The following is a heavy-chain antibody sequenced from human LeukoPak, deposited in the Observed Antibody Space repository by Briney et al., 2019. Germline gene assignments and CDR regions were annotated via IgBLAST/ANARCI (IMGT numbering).Heavy chain of an antibody. J-gene: IGHJ6*03. CDR1: ADTFTRYA. D-gene: IGHD3-9*01. V-gene: IGHV1-69*06. Sequence: GASVKVSCKAPADTFTRYAISWVRQAPGQGLEWMGGIIPMFGKAKYAQKFQGRVTITVDKSATTAYMEVRSLRSEDTAVYYCARGADWQVLEYYYYYMDVWGKGTTVTVSS. CDR2: IIPMFGKA. CDR3: ARGADWQVLEYYYYYMDV.